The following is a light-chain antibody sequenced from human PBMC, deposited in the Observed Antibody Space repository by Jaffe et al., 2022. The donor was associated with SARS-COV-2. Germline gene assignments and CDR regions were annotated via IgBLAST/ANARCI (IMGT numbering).Light chain of an antibody. CDR3: QQCDSYPLT. CDR1: HSINSR. J-gene: IGKJ4*01. V-gene: IGKV1-5*03. CDR2: KAS. Sequence: DIQMTQSPSTLSASVGDRVTITCRASHSINSRLAWYQQKPGKAPKVLIYKASTLESGVPSRFSGSESGTEFTLTISSLQPDDFATYYCQQCDSYPLTFGGGTKVKIK.